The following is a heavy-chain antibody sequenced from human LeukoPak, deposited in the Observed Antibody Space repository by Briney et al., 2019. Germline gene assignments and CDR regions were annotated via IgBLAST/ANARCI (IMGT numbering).Heavy chain of an antibody. CDR3: ARARLQWEVRYPRFDS. CDR1: GFTFSSYW. D-gene: IGHD1-26*01. Sequence: GGSLRLSCAASGFTFSSYWMSWVRQAPGKGLEWVANIKQDGSEKYYVDSVKGRFTISRDNAKNSLYLQMNSLRADDTAVYYCARARLQWEVRYPRFDSWGQGTLVTVSS. J-gene: IGHJ4*02. CDR2: IKQDGSEK. V-gene: IGHV3-7*04.